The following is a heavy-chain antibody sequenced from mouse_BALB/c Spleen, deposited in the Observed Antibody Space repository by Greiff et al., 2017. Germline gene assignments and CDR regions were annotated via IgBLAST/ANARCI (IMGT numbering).Heavy chain of an antibody. Sequence: DVQLQESGPGLVKPSQTVSLTCTVTGISITTGNYRWSWIRQFPGNKLEWIGYIYYSGTITYNPSLTSRTTITRDTSKNQFFLEMNSLTAEDTATYYCARDIGGYNYAMDYWGQGTSVTVSS. J-gene: IGHJ4*01. D-gene: IGHD2-14*01. CDR1: GISITTGNYR. CDR3: ARDIGGYNYAMDY. CDR2: IYYSGTI. V-gene: IGHV3-5*02.